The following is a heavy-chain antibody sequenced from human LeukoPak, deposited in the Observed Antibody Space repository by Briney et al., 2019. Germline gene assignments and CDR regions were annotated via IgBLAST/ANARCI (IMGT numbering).Heavy chain of an antibody. CDR3: ARDPPRGRIRGVHLAY. CDR1: GYSISSGYY. D-gene: IGHD3-10*01. J-gene: IGHJ4*02. CDR2: IYHSGST. V-gene: IGHV4-38-2*02. Sequence: SETLSLTCTVSGYSISSGYYWGWIRQPPGKGLEWIGSIYHSGSTYYNPSLKSRVTISVDTSKNQFSLKLSSVTAADTAVYYCARDPPRGRIRGVHLAYWGQGTLVTVSS.